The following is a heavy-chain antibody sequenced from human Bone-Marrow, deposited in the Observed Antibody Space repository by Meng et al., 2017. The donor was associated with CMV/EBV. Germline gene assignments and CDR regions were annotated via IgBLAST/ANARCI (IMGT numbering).Heavy chain of an antibody. Sequence: SETLSLTCTVSGGSISSSSYYWGWIRQPPGKGLEWIGSIYYSGSTYYNPSLKSRVTISVDTSKNQFSLKLSSVTAADTAVYYCARGSFCSSANCYRAFYSWGQGTLVTVSS. CDR2: IYYSGST. J-gene: IGHJ4*02. CDR1: GGSISSSSYY. V-gene: IGHV4-39*07. CDR3: ARGSFCSSANCYRAFYS. D-gene: IGHD2-2*01.